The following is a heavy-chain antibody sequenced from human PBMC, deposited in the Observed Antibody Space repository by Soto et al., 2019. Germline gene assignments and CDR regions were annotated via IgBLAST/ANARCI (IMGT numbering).Heavy chain of an antibody. V-gene: IGHV3-30-3*01. Sequence: GGSLRLSCAASGFTFSSYAMHWVRQAPGKGLEWVAVISYDGSNKYYADSVKGRFTISRDNSKNTLYLQMNSLRAEDTAVYYCARSFLPFWSGYYSDYYYGMDVWGQGTTVTVSS. J-gene: IGHJ6*02. CDR2: ISYDGSNK. CDR3: ARSFLPFWSGYYSDYYYGMDV. D-gene: IGHD3-3*01. CDR1: GFTFSSYA.